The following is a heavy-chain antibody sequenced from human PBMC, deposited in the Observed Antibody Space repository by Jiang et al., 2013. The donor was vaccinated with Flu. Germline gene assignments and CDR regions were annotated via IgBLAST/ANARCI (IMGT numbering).Heavy chain of an antibody. CDR2: INQDGSEK. D-gene: IGHD3-3*01. V-gene: IGHV3-7*01. J-gene: IGHJ4*02. CDR1: GFTFSSLW. CDR3: ARGGFFRFDN. Sequence: QLVESGGGLVQPGGSLRLSCTASGFTFSSLWMSWVRQAPGKGLEWVAKINQDGSEKHYVDSVKGRFTISRDNAKNSLYLQMNSLRAEDTAVYYCARGGFFRFDNWGRGTLVTVSS.